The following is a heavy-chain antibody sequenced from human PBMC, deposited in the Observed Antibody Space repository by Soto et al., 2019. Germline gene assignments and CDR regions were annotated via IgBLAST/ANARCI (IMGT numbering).Heavy chain of an antibody. CDR1: GGTFSSYT. J-gene: IGHJ4*02. CDR3: ARDWGCSSTSCAQLFDY. D-gene: IGHD2-2*01. Sequence: QVQLVQSGAEVKKPGSSVKVSCKASGGTFSSYTISWVRQAPGQGLEWMGRIIPILGIANYAQKFQGRVTITADKSTRTAYMELSSRRSEDTAVYYCARDWGCSSTSCAQLFDYWGQGTLVTVSS. V-gene: IGHV1-69*08. CDR2: IIPILGIA.